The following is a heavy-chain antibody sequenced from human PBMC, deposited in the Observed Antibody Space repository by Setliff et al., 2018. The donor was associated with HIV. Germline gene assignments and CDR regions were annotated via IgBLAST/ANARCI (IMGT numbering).Heavy chain of an antibody. V-gene: IGHV1-18*01. CDR2: ISGYNGDT. CDR3: ATGPGWYGVGYFDY. Sequence: ASVKVSCKASGYTFNSYGISWVRQAPGQGLEWMGWISGYNGDTNYLQKFQGRVTMTTDTSTTTAYMELRGLRSDDTAVYYCATGPGWYGVGYFDYWGQGTLVTVSS. CDR1: GYTFNSYG. D-gene: IGHD6-19*01. J-gene: IGHJ4*02.